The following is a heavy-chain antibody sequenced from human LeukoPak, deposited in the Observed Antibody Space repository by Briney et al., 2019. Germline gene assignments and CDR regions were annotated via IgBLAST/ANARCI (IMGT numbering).Heavy chain of an antibody. CDR2: INSDGSST. D-gene: IGHD5-18*01. CDR1: GFTFSSYW. CDR3: AREGPQGDTAMVYYFDY. Sequence: PGGSLRLSCAASGFTFSSYWMHWVRQAPGKGLVWVSRINSDGSSTSYADSVKGRFIISRDNAKNTLYLQMNSLRAEDTAVYYCAREGPQGDTAMVYYFDYWGQGTLVTVSS. J-gene: IGHJ4*02. V-gene: IGHV3-74*01.